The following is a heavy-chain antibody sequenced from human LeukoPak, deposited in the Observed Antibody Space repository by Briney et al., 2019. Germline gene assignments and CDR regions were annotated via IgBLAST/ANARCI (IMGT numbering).Heavy chain of an antibody. Sequence: SETLSLTCTVSGGSISSYYWSWIRPPPGKGLEWIGYIYYSGSTNYNPSLKSRVTISVDTSKNQFSLKLSSVTAADTAVYYCARSGWTYYYGSGSYGPFDIWGQGTMVTVSS. CDR3: ARSGWTYYYGSGSYGPFDI. J-gene: IGHJ3*02. CDR2: IYYSGST. CDR1: GGSISSYY. D-gene: IGHD3-10*01. V-gene: IGHV4-59*01.